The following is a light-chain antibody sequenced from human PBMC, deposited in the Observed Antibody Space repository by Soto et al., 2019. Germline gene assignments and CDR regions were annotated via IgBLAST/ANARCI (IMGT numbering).Light chain of an antibody. CDR2: GAS. V-gene: IGKV3-15*01. Sequence: EIVMTQSPATLSVSPGERATLSCRASQSVSSNLAWYQQKPGQAPRLLIYGASTRATGIPARFSGSGSGTECTLTISSLQAEDFAGYYCQQYNNWGYTFGQGTKLEIK. CDR1: QSVSSN. J-gene: IGKJ2*01. CDR3: QQYNNWGYT.